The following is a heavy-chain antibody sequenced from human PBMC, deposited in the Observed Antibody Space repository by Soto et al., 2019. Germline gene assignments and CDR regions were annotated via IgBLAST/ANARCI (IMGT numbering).Heavy chain of an antibody. Sequence: SLRPPCAASGVNFSIYARSWVRQAPGKGLEWVSAISDSGDTSYYADSVKGRFTISRDNSKNTLYLHMSSLRAEDTAVYYCAKWGNDWGYYYYGMNVWGQGTTVTVSS. CDR3: AKWGNDWGYYYYGMNV. CDR1: GVNFSIYA. V-gene: IGHV3-23*01. CDR2: ISDSGDTS. D-gene: IGHD7-27*01. J-gene: IGHJ6*02.